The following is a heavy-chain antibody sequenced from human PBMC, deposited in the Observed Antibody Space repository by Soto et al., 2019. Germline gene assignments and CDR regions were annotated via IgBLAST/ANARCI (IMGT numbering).Heavy chain of an antibody. D-gene: IGHD2-15*01. Sequence: GGSLRLSCAASGFTFSPYSMNWVRQAPGKGLEWVSYISSTSVAIYYADSVKGRFTISRDNAKNSLYLQMNSLRAEDTAVYYCARDLVVVPPGPDAFDIWGQGTMVTVSS. CDR2: ISSTSVAI. V-gene: IGHV3-48*01. CDR3: ARDLVVVPPGPDAFDI. J-gene: IGHJ3*02. CDR1: GFTFSPYS.